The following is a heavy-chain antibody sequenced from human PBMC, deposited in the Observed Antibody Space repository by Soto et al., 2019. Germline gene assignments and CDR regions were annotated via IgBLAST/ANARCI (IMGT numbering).Heavy chain of an antibody. CDR1: GGSVSSGPYH. CDR2: LSYSGTA. Sequence: QVQLHESGPGLVKTSETLSLTCTVSGGSVSSGPYHWNWVRQPPGKGLEWNGHLSYSGTANYNPSLRGRVTMATDTSKNQFSLRLTSVTAADTAVYYCMRSHGAYWGQGTLVTVSP. V-gene: IGHV4-61*01. CDR3: MRSHGAY. D-gene: IGHD2-8*01. J-gene: IGHJ4*02.